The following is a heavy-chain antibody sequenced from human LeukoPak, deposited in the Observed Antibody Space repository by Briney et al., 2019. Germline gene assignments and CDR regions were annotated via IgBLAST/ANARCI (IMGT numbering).Heavy chain of an antibody. CDR2: IHYSENT. D-gene: IGHD6-19*01. CDR1: GGSISSYY. J-gene: IGHJ4*02. Sequence: SETLSLTCTVSGGSISSYYWSWIRQPPGKGLEWIGYIHYSENTNYNPSLKGRVTISVDTSQNQFSLKLSSVTAADTAVYYCARHSSGSGGAFQYWGQGTPVTVSS. CDR3: ARHSSGSGGAFQY. V-gene: IGHV4-59*01.